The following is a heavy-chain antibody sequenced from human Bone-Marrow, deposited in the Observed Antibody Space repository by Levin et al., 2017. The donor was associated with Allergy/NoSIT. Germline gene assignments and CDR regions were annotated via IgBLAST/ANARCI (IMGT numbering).Heavy chain of an antibody. CDR3: AASPFNRHWSGGGCYSCGGEDAFDL. J-gene: IGHJ3*01. Sequence: ASVKVSCKASGSTFTDHYVHWVRQAPGQGLEWMGWINPDSGASNYAQNLQGRVTMTRDTYISTAYMEPSRLSSDDTAGSYCAASPFNRHWSGGGCYSCGGEDAFDLWGQGTMVTVSS. D-gene: IGHD2-15*01. CDR1: GSTFTDHY. CDR2: INPDSGAS. V-gene: IGHV1-2*02.